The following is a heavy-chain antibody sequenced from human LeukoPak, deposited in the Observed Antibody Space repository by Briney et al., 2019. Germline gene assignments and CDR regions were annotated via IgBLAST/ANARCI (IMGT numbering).Heavy chain of an antibody. Sequence: PSETLSLTCTVSGGFISSSSYYWGWIRQPPGKGLEWIGGIYYSGSTYYNPSLKSRVTISVDTSKNQFSLKLSSVAPADTAVYYCARQGGGYCSSNSCQRNWFDPWGQGTLVTVSS. CDR1: GGFISSSSYY. V-gene: IGHV4-39*01. CDR3: ARQGGGYCSSNSCQRNWFDP. J-gene: IGHJ5*02. D-gene: IGHD2-2*01. CDR2: IYYSGST.